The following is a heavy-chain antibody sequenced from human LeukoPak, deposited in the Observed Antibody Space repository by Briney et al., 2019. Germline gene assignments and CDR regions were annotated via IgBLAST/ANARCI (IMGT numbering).Heavy chain of an antibody. CDR3: ARVDYGDYAGEDY. Sequence: GGSLRLSCAASGFTVSSNYMSWVRQAPGKGLEWVSVIYSGGSTYYADSVKGRFTISRDNSKNTLYLQMNSLRAEDTAVYYCARVDYGDYAGEDYWGQGTLVTVSS. J-gene: IGHJ4*02. CDR1: GFTVSSNY. V-gene: IGHV3-66*01. D-gene: IGHD4-17*01. CDR2: IYSGGST.